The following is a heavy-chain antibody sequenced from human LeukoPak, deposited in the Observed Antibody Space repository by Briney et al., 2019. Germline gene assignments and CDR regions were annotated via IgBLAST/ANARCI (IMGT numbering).Heavy chain of an antibody. Sequence: GESLKISCKGSGYSLTSYWIGWVRQMPGKGLEWMGIIYPGDSDTRYSPSFQGQVTISADKSISTAYLQWSSLKASDTAMYYCVRLMSSSWYRQTPNGFDYWGQGTLVTVSS. CDR3: VRLMSSSWYRQTPNGFDY. CDR1: GYSLTSYW. V-gene: IGHV5-51*01. D-gene: IGHD6-13*01. J-gene: IGHJ4*02. CDR2: IYPGDSDT.